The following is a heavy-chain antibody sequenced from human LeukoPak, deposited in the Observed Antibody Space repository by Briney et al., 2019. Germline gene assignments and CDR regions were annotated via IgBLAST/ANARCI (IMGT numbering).Heavy chain of an antibody. CDR1: GYTFTGYY. D-gene: IGHD6-13*01. CDR2: INPNSGGT. CDR3: ARGAYSSSWYGGVLYYHGMDV. Sequence: ASVKVSCKASGYTFTGYYMHWVRQAPGQGLEWMGWINPNSGGTNYAQKFQGWVTMTRDTSISTAYMELSRLRSDDTAVYYCARGAYSSSWYGGVLYYHGMDVWGQGTTVTVSS. J-gene: IGHJ6*02. V-gene: IGHV1-2*04.